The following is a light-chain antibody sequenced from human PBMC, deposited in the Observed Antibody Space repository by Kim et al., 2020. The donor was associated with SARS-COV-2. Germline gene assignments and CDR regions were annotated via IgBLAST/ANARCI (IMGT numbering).Light chain of an antibody. J-gene: IGLJ3*02. CDR3: AAWDDSLNGWV. Sequence: ELTQPPSASGTPGQRVTISCSGSSSNIGSNTVNWYQQLPGTAPKLLIYSNNQRPSGVPDRFSGSKSGTSASLAISGLQSEDEADYYCAAWDDSLNGWVFGGGTKVTVL. V-gene: IGLV1-44*01. CDR1: SSNIGSNT. CDR2: SNN.